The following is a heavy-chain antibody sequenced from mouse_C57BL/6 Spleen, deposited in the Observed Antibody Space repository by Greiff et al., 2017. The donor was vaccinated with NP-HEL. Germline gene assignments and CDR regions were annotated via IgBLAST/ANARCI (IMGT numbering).Heavy chain of an antibody. V-gene: IGHV1-61*01. Sequence: QVQLQQPGAELVRPGSSVKLSCKASGYTFTSYWMDWVKQRPGQGLEWIGNIYPSDSETHYNQKFKDKATLTVDKSSSTAYMQLSSLTSEDSAVYYCARGDCSSLFYYWGQGTTLTVSS. D-gene: IGHD1-1*01. CDR3: ARGDCSSLFYY. CDR2: IYPSDSET. J-gene: IGHJ2*01. CDR1: GYTFTSYW.